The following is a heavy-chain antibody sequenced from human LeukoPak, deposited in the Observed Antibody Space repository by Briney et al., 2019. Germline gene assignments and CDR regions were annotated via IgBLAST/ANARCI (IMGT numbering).Heavy chain of an antibody. V-gene: IGHV3-48*02. D-gene: IGHD2-15*01. CDR1: GFTFSRFG. J-gene: IGHJ4*02. CDR2: ISSTGSPI. Sequence: GGSLRLSCAASGFTFSRFGMNWVRQAPGKGLEWVSYISSTGSPIYYADSVKGRFTISRDNTKNSLYLQMNSLRDDDTAVYYCAQKGGTDYWGQGTLVTVSS. CDR3: AQKGGTDY.